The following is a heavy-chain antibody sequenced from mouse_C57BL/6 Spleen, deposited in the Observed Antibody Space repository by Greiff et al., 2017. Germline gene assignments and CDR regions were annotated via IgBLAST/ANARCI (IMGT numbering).Heavy chain of an antibody. CDR2: ISSGGSYT. CDR3: ARHEGYYAMDY. Sequence: EVKLVESGGDLVKPGGSLKLSCAASGFTFSSYGMSWVRQTPDKRLEWVATISSGGSYTYYPDSVKGRFTISRDNAKNTLYLQMSSLKSEDTDMYYCARHEGYYAMDYWGQGTSVTVSS. J-gene: IGHJ4*01. CDR1: GFTFSSYG. V-gene: IGHV5-6*01.